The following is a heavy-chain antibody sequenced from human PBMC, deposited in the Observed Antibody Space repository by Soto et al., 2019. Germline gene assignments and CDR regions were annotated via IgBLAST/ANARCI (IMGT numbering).Heavy chain of an antibody. D-gene: IGHD3-3*01. J-gene: IGHJ6*02. CDR1: GFTFSSYA. V-gene: IGHV3-30-3*01. CDR2: ISYDGSNK. Sequence: QVQLVESGGGVVQPGRSLRLSCAASGFTFSSYAMHWVRQAPGKGLEWVAVISYDGSNKHYADSVKGRFTISRDNSKNPLYLQMNSLRAEDTAVYYCARGYDFWSGYYYPYGMDVWGQGTTVTVSS. CDR3: ARGYDFWSGYYYPYGMDV.